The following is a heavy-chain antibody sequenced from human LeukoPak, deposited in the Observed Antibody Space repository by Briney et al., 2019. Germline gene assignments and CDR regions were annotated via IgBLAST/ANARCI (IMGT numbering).Heavy chain of an antibody. CDR2: IYYTGST. Sequence: SETLSLTCTVSGGSINSHYWSWVRQPPWGGLEWIGYIYYTGSTNYNPSLKSRVTISVDTSKNQFSLILSSVTAADTAVYYCARLHCNSTTCLRNWFDPWGQGTLVTVSS. CDR3: ARLHCNSTTCLRNWFDP. J-gene: IGHJ5*02. CDR1: GGSINSHY. D-gene: IGHD2/OR15-2a*01. V-gene: IGHV4-59*11.